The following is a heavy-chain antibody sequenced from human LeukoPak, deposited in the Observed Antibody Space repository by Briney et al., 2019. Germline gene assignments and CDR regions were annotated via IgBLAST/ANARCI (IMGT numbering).Heavy chain of an antibody. V-gene: IGHV3-9*01. CDR3: AKARVPYYYDSSGYYFDY. D-gene: IGHD3-22*01. CDR2: ISWNSGSI. Sequence: PGGSLRLSCAASGFTFDDYAMHWVRQAPGKGLEWVSGISWNSGSIGYADSVKGRFTISRDNAKNSLYLQMNSLRAEDTALYYCAKARVPYYYDSSGYYFDYWGQGTLVTVSS. J-gene: IGHJ4*02. CDR1: GFTFDDYA.